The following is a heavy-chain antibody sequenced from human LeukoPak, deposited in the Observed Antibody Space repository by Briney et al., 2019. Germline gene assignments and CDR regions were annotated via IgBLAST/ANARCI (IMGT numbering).Heavy chain of an antibody. J-gene: IGHJ4*02. Sequence: GGSLRLSCAAPGFTFSSYGMHWVRQAPGKGLEWVTVISYDGSNKYYADSVKGRFTISRDNSKNTLYLQMNSLRAEDTAVYYCAKGGDYDSSGYLLDYWGQGTLVTVSS. D-gene: IGHD3-22*01. CDR1: GFTFSSYG. V-gene: IGHV3-30*18. CDR2: ISYDGSNK. CDR3: AKGGDYDSSGYLLDY.